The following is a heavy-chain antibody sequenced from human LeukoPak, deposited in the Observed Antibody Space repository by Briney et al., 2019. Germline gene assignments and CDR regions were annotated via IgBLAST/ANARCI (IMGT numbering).Heavy chain of an antibody. CDR2: INPNSGGT. CDR1: GYTFTGNY. V-gene: IGHV1-2*06. J-gene: IGHJ4*02. CDR3: ARGLGITGTFDY. Sequence: ASVTVSCNASGYTFTGNYMHWVRHPPAQGLEWMGRINPNSGGTNYAQKFQGRVTMTRDTSISTAYMELSRLRSEDTAVYYCARGLGITGTFDYWGQGTLVTVSS. D-gene: IGHD1-7*01.